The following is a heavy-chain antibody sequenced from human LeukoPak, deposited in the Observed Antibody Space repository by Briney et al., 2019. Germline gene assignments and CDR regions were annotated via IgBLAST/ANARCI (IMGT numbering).Heavy chain of an antibody. D-gene: IGHD5-18*01. V-gene: IGHV1-18*01. CDR2: ISAKNGNT. Sequence: ASVKVSCKASGFTFTDYGISWVRQAPGQRLEWMGWISAKNGNTDYVQKFQGRVTMTTDTSMTTAYMELRSLRYDDTAVYYCATTKSAMVTCFDPWGQGTLVTVSS. CDR1: GFTFTDYG. J-gene: IGHJ5*02. CDR3: ATTKSAMVTCFDP.